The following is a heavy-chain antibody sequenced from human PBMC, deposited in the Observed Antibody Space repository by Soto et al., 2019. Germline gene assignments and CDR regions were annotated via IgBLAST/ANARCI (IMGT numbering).Heavy chain of an antibody. CDR1: GFTFSSYA. D-gene: IGHD3-3*01. CDR2: ISGSGGST. V-gene: IGHV3-23*01. Sequence: GGSLRLSCAASGFTFSSYAMSWVRQAPGKGLEWVSAISGSGGSTYYADSVKGRFTISRDNSKNTLYLQMNSLRAEDTAVYYCAKVRSDFWSGYCDPWGQGTLVTVSS. J-gene: IGHJ5*02. CDR3: AKVRSDFWSGYCDP.